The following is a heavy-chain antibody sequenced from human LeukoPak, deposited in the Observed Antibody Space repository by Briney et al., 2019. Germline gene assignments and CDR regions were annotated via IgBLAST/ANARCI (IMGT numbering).Heavy chain of an antibody. CDR3: AKEHEDYYDSSGYPDY. D-gene: IGHD3-22*01. V-gene: IGHV3-23*01. CDR1: GFTFSSYA. CDR2: ISGSGGST. Sequence: GGPLRLSCAASGFTFSSYAMSWVRQAPGKGLEWVSAISGSGGSTYYADSVKGRFTISRDNSKNTLYLQMNSLRAEDTAVYYCAKEHEDYYDSSGYPDYWGQGTLVTVSS. J-gene: IGHJ4*02.